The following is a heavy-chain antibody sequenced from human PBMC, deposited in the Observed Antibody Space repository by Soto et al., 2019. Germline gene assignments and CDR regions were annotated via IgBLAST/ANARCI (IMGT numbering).Heavy chain of an antibody. V-gene: IGHV3-23*01. CDR1: GFTFSSYA. CDR3: AKDLRPYGEYVNALDI. D-gene: IGHD4-17*01. J-gene: IGHJ3*02. Sequence: EVQLLESGGGLVQPGGSLRLSCAASGFTFSSYAMSWVRQAPGKGLEWVSAISGSGGSTYYADSVKGRFTISRDNSKNTLYQQMNSLRAEDTAVYDCAKDLRPYGEYVNALDIGGQGTMVTVSS. CDR2: ISGSGGST.